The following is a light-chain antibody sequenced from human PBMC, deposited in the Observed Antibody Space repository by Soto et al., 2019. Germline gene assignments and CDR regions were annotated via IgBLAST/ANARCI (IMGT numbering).Light chain of an antibody. CDR2: RNN. CDR3: AAWDDSLSGAGV. V-gene: IGLV1-47*01. J-gene: IGLJ1*01. Sequence: QSALTQPPSASGTPGQRVTISCSGSSSNIGSNYVYWYQQLPGTAPKLLIYRNNQRPSGVPDRFSGSKSGTSASLAISGLRSEDEADYYCAAWDDSLSGAGVFGTGTKLTVL. CDR1: SSNIGSNY.